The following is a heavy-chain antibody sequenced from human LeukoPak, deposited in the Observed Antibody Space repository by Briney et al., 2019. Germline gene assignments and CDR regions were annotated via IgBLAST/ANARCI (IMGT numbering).Heavy chain of an antibody. J-gene: IGHJ3*02. CDR1: GGSISSGGYS. D-gene: IGHD3-22*01. Sequence: SETLSLTCAVSGGSISSGGYSWRWIRQPPGKGLEWIGYIYHSGSTYYSPSLKSRVTISVDGSKNQFSLKLSSMTAADTAVYYCATAIYYFDTTGYSLGAFDIWGQGTMVTVSS. V-gene: IGHV4-30-2*01. CDR2: IYHSGST. CDR3: ATAIYYFDTTGYSLGAFDI.